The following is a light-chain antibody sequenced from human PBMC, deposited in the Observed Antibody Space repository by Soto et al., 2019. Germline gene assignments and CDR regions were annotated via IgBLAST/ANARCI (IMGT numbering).Light chain of an antibody. CDR3: GQEGSSSLLT. J-gene: IGKJ4*01. V-gene: IGKV3-20*01. Sequence: IVITRSACTLTLYPGERANLSCRSSQSVSSTNLAWYQQKPGQAPRLLIYGASSRATGIPDRFSGSGSGTDFTLTISRLEPEDSAEYYLGQEGSSSLLTFGRGTKVDIK. CDR1: QSVSSTN. CDR2: GAS.